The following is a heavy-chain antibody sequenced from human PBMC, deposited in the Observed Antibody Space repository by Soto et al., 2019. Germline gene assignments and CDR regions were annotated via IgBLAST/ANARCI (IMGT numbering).Heavy chain of an antibody. V-gene: IGHV6-1*01. CDR1: GDSVSSNSAA. CDR2: TYYRSKWYN. CDR3: ARGFRAKCYYYYDYKDV. D-gene: IGHD1-26*01. Sequence: PSQTLSLTCAISGDSVSSNSAAWNWIRQSPSRGLEWLGRTYYRSKWYNDYAVSVKSRITINPDTSKNQFSLQLNSVTPEDTAVYYCARGFRAKCYYYYDYKDVWGKGTTVTVSS. J-gene: IGHJ6*03.